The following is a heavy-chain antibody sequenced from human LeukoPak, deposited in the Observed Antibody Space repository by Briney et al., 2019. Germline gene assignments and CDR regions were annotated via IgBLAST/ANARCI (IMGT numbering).Heavy chain of an antibody. Sequence: ASVKVSCKASGYTFTGYYIHWVRQAPGQGLEWMGWINRNSGDANYAQKFQGRVTMTRDTSISTAYMELSRLRSDDTAVYYCARDGGQVGATGPFDYWGQGTLVTVSS. V-gene: IGHV1-2*02. CDR1: GYTFTGYY. CDR3: ARDGGQVGATGPFDY. CDR2: INRNSGDA. J-gene: IGHJ4*02. D-gene: IGHD1-26*01.